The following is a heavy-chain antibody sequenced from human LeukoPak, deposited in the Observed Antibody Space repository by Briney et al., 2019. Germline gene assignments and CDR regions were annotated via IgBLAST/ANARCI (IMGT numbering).Heavy chain of an antibody. J-gene: IGHJ4*02. CDR2: IYYSGST. CDR3: ARAGPGYCSSTSRYYCDY. D-gene: IGHD2-2*01. CDR1: GYSISSAYY. V-gene: IGHV4-61*01. Sequence: SETLSLTCAVSGYSISSAYYWGWIRQPPGKGLEWIGYIYYSGSTHYNPSLKSRVTISVDTSKNQFSLELNSVTAADTAVYYCARAGPGYCSSTSRYYCDYWGEGTLVTVSS.